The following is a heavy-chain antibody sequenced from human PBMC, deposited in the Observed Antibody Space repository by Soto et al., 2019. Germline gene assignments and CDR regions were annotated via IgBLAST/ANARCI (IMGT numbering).Heavy chain of an antibody. CDR2: IYYSGST. CDR1: GGSISSSSYY. D-gene: IGHD6-13*01. Sequence: QLQLQESGPGLVKPSETLSLTCTVSGGSISSSSYYWGWIRQPPGKGLEWIGSIYYSGSTYYNPSLKSRVTISVDTSKNQFSLKLSSVTAADTAVYYCARLGGGSSSWYKEQRYFDLWGRGTLVTVSS. V-gene: IGHV4-39*01. CDR3: ARLGGGSSSWYKEQRYFDL. J-gene: IGHJ2*01.